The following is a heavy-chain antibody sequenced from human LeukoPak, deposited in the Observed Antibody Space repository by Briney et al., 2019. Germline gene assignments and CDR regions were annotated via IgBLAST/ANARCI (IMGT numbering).Heavy chain of an antibody. V-gene: IGHV4-38-2*01. CDR2: MYHSGST. CDR3: ARNVTMVLPGQGAFDI. Sequence: SETLSLTCGVSGDSINSGHYWGWIRQPPGKGLEWIGSMYHSGSTYYNPSLKSRVTISIDTSKNQFSLKLRSVTAADTAVYFCARNVTMVLPGQGAFDIWGQGTMVTASS. CDR1: GDSINSGHY. J-gene: IGHJ3*02. D-gene: IGHD4/OR15-4a*01.